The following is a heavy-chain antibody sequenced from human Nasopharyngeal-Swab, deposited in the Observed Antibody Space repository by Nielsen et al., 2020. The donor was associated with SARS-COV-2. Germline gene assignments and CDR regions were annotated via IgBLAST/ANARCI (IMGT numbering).Heavy chain of an antibody. CDR2: ISYDGSNK. CDR1: GFTFSSYG. V-gene: IGHV3-30*03. Sequence: GGSLTLSCAASGFTFSSYGMHWVRQAPGKGLEWVAVISYDGSNKYYADSVKGRFTISRDNSKNTLYLQMNSLRAEDTAVYYCARDKGSGYYYTSVRPTNWFDPWGQGTLVTVSS. D-gene: IGHD3-22*01. J-gene: IGHJ5*02. CDR3: ARDKGSGYYYTSVRPTNWFDP.